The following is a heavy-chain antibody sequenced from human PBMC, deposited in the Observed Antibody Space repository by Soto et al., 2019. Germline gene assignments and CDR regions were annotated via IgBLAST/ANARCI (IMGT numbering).Heavy chain of an antibody. D-gene: IGHD2-2*03. CDR3: SRGSFGYYGP. V-gene: IGHV3-49*04. CDR1: GFRFSEHA. Sequence: HPGGSLRLSCNCSGFRFSEHAMTWVRQAPGKGLEWVGFIRDTPYGGTTDYAASVRGRFTISRDDSASIAYLQMNSLKTEDSGLYYCSRGSFGYYGPWGPGTLVTVSS. J-gene: IGHJ5*02. CDR2: IRDTPYGGTT.